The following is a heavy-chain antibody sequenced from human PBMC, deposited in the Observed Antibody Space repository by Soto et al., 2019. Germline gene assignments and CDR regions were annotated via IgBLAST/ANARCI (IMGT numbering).Heavy chain of an antibody. CDR3: ARLTRGTYSSSSGPLDY. V-gene: IGHV3-53*01. Sequence: PGGSLRLFCAVSGFTVSSNDMIWVRQAPGKGLERVSIVYSEGNTHYADSVKGRFTISRDNSQNTLYLQMKSLRADDTAVYYCARLTRGTYSSSSGPLDYWGQGTLVTVSS. CDR1: GFTVSSND. J-gene: IGHJ4*02. CDR2: VYSEGNT. D-gene: IGHD6-6*01.